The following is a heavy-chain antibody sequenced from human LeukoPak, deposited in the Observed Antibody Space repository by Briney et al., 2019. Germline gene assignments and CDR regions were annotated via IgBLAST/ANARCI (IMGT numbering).Heavy chain of an antibody. V-gene: IGHV4-39*07. Sequence: SETLSLTCTVSGGSISSSSYYWGWIRQPPGKGLEWIGEINHSGSTNYNPSLKSRVTISVDTSKNQFSLKLSSVTAADTAVYYCARVTQQLVRGLYYFDYWGQGTLVTVSS. CDR1: GGSISSSSYY. J-gene: IGHJ4*02. CDR2: INHSGST. D-gene: IGHD6-13*01. CDR3: ARVTQQLVRGLYYFDY.